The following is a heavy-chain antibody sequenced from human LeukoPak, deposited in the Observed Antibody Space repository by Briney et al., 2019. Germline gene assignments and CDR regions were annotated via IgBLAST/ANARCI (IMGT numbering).Heavy chain of an antibody. CDR1: GFTFTTFW. Sequence: GGTLRLSCATSGFTFTTFWMHWVRQAPGKGLVWVSRINHDGSSTNYADSVKGRFTISRDNAKNTVYLQMNSLRAEDTAVYYCVRDWGYDSSGYWQKYFDTWGQGTLVTVSS. CDR2: INHDGSST. J-gene: IGHJ4*02. CDR3: VRDWGYDSSGYWQKYFDT. D-gene: IGHD3-22*01. V-gene: IGHV3-74*01.